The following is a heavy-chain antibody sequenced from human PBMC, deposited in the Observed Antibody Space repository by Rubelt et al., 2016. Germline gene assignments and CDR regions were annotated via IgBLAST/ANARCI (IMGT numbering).Heavy chain of an antibody. CDR1: GFTFSNAW. V-gene: IGHV3-21*01. Sequence: EVQLVESGGGLVKPGGSLRISCAASGFTFSNAWMDWVRQAPGKGLEWVSSMTGNSQYIYYADSVKGRFTISRDNAENSLYLQMDSLKAEDTAFYYCLGDRYASASGGMDVWGQGTTVTVSS. CDR2: MTGNSQYI. D-gene: IGHD3-10*01. J-gene: IGHJ6*02. CDR3: LGDRYASASGGMDV.